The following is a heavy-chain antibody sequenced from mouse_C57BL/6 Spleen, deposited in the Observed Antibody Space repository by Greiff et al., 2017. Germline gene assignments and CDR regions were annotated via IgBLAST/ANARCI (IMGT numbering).Heavy chain of an antibody. CDR2: ISSGGDYI. Sequence: EVKLMESGEGLVKPGGSLKLSCAASGFTFSSYAMSWVRQTPEKRLEWVAYISSGGDYIYYADTVKGRFTISRDNARNTLYLQMSSLKSEDTAMYYCTRDYGSSYVYYAMDYWGQGTSVTVSS. CDR1: GFTFSSYA. CDR3: TRDYGSSYVYYAMDY. D-gene: IGHD1-1*01. V-gene: IGHV5-9-1*02. J-gene: IGHJ4*01.